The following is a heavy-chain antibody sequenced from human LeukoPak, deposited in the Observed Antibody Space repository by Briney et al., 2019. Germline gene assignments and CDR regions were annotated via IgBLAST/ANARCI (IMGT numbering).Heavy chain of an antibody. CDR3: ACYGDYLFDY. Sequence: SETLSLTCAVYGGSFSGYYWSWIRQPPGKGLEWIGEINHSGSTNYNPSLKSRVTISVDTSKNQFSLKLSSVTAADTAVYYCACYGDYLFDYWGQGTLVTVSS. CDR1: GGSFSGYY. V-gene: IGHV4-34*01. J-gene: IGHJ4*02. CDR2: INHSGST. D-gene: IGHD4-17*01.